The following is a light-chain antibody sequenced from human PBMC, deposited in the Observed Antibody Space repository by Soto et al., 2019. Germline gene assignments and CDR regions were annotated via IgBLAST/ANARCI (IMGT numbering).Light chain of an antibody. V-gene: IGLV2-14*01. CDR3: SSYTSINTHV. J-gene: IGLJ1*01. Sequence: QSVLAQPASVSGSPGQSITISCTGTSSDVGGYNFVSWYQQHPGKAPKLIISDVSNRPSGVSTRFSGSKSGNTASLTISGLQAEDEADYYCSSYTSINTHVFGTVTKVTVL. CDR1: SSDVGGYNF. CDR2: DVS.